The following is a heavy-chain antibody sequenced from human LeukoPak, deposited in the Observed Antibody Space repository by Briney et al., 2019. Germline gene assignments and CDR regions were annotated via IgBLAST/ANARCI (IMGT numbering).Heavy chain of an antibody. Sequence: SETLSLTCTVLGSISGYYWSWIRQPPGKELEWIGYIYTSGSTNYNPSLESRVAISVDTSKNQFSLDLRSVTAADTAVYYCARQKCTSTSCLTKNAFDIWGQGTMVTVSS. V-gene: IGHV4-4*09. CDR2: IYTSGST. CDR3: ARQKCTSTSCLTKNAFDI. D-gene: IGHD2-2*01. CDR1: GSISGYY. J-gene: IGHJ3*02.